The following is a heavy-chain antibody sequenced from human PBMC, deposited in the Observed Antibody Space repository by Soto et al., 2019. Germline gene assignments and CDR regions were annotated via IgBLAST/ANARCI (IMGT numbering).Heavy chain of an antibody. D-gene: IGHD5-12*01. CDR1: GFTFSSYA. Sequence: QVQLVESGGGVVQPGRSLRLSCAASGFTFSSYALHWVRQAPGKGLEWVAVIIYDGSKKHYADSVQGRFTISRDNSKNTLYLQMNSLRAEATAVYYCADELGNRAYDGRDYWGQGTLVTVST. J-gene: IGHJ4*02. V-gene: IGHV3-30-3*01. CDR3: ADELGNRAYDGRDY. CDR2: IIYDGSKK.